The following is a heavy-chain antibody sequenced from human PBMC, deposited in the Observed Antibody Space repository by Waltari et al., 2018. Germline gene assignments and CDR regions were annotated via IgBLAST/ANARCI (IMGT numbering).Heavy chain of an antibody. V-gene: IGHV3-7*01. D-gene: IGHD3-22*01. CDR3: ARYLFYYDSSAYYSGPRNWYLDL. CDR1: GFTFSNYW. CDR2: IKEDESEK. Sequence: EVQLVESGGGLVQPGGSLRLSCAASGFTFSNYWMSWVRQAPGKGLEWVANIKEDESEKFYVDSVKARFTVSRDNAKNSLYLQMNSLRAEDTAVYYCARYLFYYDSSAYYSGPRNWYLDLWGRGTLVTVSS. J-gene: IGHJ2*01.